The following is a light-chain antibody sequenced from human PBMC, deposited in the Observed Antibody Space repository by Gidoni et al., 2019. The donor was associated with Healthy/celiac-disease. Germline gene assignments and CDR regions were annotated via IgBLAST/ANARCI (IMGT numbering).Light chain of an antibody. J-gene: IGKJ3*01. CDR2: AAS. CDR3: QQSYSTPLT. CDR1: QSISSY. Sequence: DTQMTQSPSSLSASVGDRVTITCRASQSISSYLNWYQQKPGKAPKLLIYAASSLQSGVPSRFSGRGSGTDFTLTISSLQPEDFATYYCQQSYSTPLTFGPGTKVDIK. V-gene: IGKV1-39*01.